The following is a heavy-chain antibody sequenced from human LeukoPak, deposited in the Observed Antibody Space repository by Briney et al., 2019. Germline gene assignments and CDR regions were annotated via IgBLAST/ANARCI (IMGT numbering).Heavy chain of an antibody. J-gene: IGHJ3*02. CDR1: GFTVSTNY. D-gene: IGHD2/OR15-2a*01. Sequence: GGSLRLSCAASGFTVSTNYMSWVRQAPGKGLEWVSVLYSDGSTYYADSVKGRFTISRDYSKNTLSLQMNSLRAEDTAVYYCARDRATGFSDALDIWGQGTMVIVSS. CDR2: LYSDGST. V-gene: IGHV3-66*01. CDR3: ARDRATGFSDALDI.